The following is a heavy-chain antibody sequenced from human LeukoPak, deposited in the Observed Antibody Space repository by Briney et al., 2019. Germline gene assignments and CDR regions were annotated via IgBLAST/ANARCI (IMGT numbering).Heavy chain of an antibody. V-gene: IGHV5-51*03. J-gene: IGHJ5*02. CDR1: EYDFANYW. D-gene: IGHD2/OR15-2a*01. CDR2: AHPATSII. Sequence: GDSLKISCKGPEYDFANYWIGWARQTPGRGLEWMGIAHPATSIIHYGPSFQGQVTILFDRSLSTAYLQWTSLKASDSGMYFCARRKFYDTYLDPWGRGTLVTVSS. CDR3: ARRKFYDTYLDP.